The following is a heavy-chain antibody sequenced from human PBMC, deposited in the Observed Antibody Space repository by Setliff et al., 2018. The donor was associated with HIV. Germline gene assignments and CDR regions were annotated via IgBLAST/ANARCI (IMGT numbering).Heavy chain of an antibody. CDR2: IYYSGST. D-gene: IGHD3-22*01. Sequence: SETLSLTCTVSGGSISSSSYYWGWIRQPPGKGLEWIGSIYYSGSTYYNPSLKSRVTISVDTSKNQFSLKLSSVTAADTAVYYCARLYYYDSSGYYFLYYYYGMDVWGQGTLVTVSS. V-gene: IGHV4-39*07. CDR3: ARLYYYDSSGYYFLYYYYGMDV. J-gene: IGHJ6*02. CDR1: GGSISSSSYY.